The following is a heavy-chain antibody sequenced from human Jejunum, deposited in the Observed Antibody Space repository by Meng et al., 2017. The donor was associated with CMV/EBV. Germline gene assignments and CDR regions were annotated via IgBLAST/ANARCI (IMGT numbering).Heavy chain of an antibody. CDR3: AKDSPYCSSTSCSNYFDY. CDR1: FSGYA. CDR2: VSGSGGST. V-gene: IGHV3-23*01. Sequence: FSGYAMSWVRQAPGKGLEWVSAVSGSGGSTYYADSVKGRFTISRDNSKNTLYLQMNSLRAEDTAVYYCAKDSPYCSSTSCSNYFDYWGQGTLVTVSS. J-gene: IGHJ4*02. D-gene: IGHD2-2*01.